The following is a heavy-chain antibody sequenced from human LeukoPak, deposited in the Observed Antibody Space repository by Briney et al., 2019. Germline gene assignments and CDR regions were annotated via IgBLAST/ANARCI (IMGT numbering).Heavy chain of an antibody. D-gene: IGHD3-22*01. Sequence: PGRSLRLSCAASGFTFDDYAMHWVRQAPGKGLEWVSGISWNSGSIGYADSVKGRFTISRDNAKNSLYLQMNSLRAEDTALYYCAKGVYYDSSGRRVDWYFDLWGRGTLVTVSS. CDR3: AKGVYYDSSGRRVDWYFDL. V-gene: IGHV3-9*01. J-gene: IGHJ2*01. CDR2: ISWNSGSI. CDR1: GFTFDDYA.